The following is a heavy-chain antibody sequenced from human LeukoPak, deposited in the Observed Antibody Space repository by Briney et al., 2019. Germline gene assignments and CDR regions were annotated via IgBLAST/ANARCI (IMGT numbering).Heavy chain of an antibody. J-gene: IGHJ4*02. V-gene: IGHV1-18*01. CDR2: ITAYNGNT. Sequence: ASVKVSCKASGYTFTSFGISWGRQAPGQGLEWMGWITAYNGNTNYAQKLQGRVTMTTVTSTSTAYMELRSLRSNDTAVHYCARVVTMVRGKLKDFDYWGQGTLVTVSS. D-gene: IGHD3-10*01. CDR3: ARVVTMVRGKLKDFDY. CDR1: GYTFTSFG.